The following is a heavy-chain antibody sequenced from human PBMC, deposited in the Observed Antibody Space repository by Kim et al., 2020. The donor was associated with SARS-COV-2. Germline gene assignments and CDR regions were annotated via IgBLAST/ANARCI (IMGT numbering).Heavy chain of an antibody. CDR2: ISAYNGNT. CDR3: ARTMPYDYYGRFDP. V-gene: IGHV1-18*01. D-gene: IGHD3-10*01. Sequence: ASVKVSCKASGYTFTSYGISWVRQAPGQGLEWMGWISAYNGNTNYAQKLQGRVTMTTDTSTSTAYMELRSLRSDDTAVYYCARTMPYDYYGRFDPWGQGTLVTVSS. J-gene: IGHJ5*02. CDR1: GYTFTSYG.